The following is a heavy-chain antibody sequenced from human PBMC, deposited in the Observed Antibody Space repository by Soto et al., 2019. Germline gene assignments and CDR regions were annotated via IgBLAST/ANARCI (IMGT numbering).Heavy chain of an antibody. Sequence: GGSLRLSCAASGFTFSSYSMNWVRQAPGKGLEWVSSISSSSSYIYYADSVQGSFTISRDNAKNSLYLQMNSLRAEDTAVYYCATPLYDSCGYYYTALNYWGQGTLVTVSS. D-gene: IGHD3-22*01. J-gene: IGHJ4*02. CDR1: GFTFSSYS. V-gene: IGHV3-21*01. CDR3: ATPLYDSCGYYYTALNY. CDR2: ISSSSSYI.